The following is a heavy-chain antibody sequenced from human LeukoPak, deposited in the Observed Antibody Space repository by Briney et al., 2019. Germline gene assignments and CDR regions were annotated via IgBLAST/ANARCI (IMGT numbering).Heavy chain of an antibody. J-gene: IGHJ5*01. V-gene: IGHV3-48*01. Sequence: PGGSLRLSCAASGFTFSSFGMNWVRQAPGGGLAWVSYISSSTSTIYYADSVKGRFTISRDNAKNSLYLQMNSLSAEDTAVYFCARGRFFDSWGQGALVTVSS. CDR1: GFTFSSFG. CDR2: ISSSTSTI. CDR3: ARGRFFDS. D-gene: IGHD5-24*01.